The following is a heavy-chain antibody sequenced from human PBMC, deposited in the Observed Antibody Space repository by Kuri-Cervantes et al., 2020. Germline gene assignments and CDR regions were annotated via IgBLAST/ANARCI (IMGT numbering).Heavy chain of an antibody. V-gene: IGHV4-34*01. CDR1: GGSFSGYY. J-gene: IGHJ4*02. CDR2: INHSGST. D-gene: IGHD5-24*01. CDR3: AGEMATIVFSLSAP. Sequence: SETLSLTCAVYGGSFSGYYWSWIRQPPGKGLEWIGEINHSGSTNYNPSLKSRVTISVDTSKNQFSLKLSSVTAADTAVYYCAGEMATIVFSLSAPRGQGTLVTVSS.